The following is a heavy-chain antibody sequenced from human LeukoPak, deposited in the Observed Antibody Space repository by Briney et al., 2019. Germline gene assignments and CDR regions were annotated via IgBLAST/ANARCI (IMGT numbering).Heavy chain of an antibody. CDR2: ISGSGGRT. CDR1: GFIFSRYA. J-gene: IGHJ5*02. Sequence: GASLRLSCAASGFIFSRYAMSWVRQAPGKGLEWVSGISGSGGRTYYADSVKGRFTISRDNSKNTLYLQMNSLRAEDTAVYYCAKDHVVVLAGGFDPWGQGTLVTVSA. CDR3: AKDHVVVLAGGFDP. D-gene: IGHD2-2*01. V-gene: IGHV3-23*01.